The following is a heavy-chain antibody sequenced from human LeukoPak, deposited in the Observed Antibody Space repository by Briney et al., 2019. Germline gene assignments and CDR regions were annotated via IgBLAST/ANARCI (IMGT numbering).Heavy chain of an antibody. V-gene: IGHV4-34*01. D-gene: IGHD2-15*01. CDR1: GGSFSGYY. CDR2: INHSGST. Sequence: SETLSLTCAVYGGSFSGYYWSWIRQPPGKGLEWIGEINHSGSTNYNPSLKSRVTISVDTSKNQFSLKLSSVTAADTAVYYCARGQGYCSRGSCSSAEHVDYWGQGTLVTVSS. CDR3: ARGQGYCSRGSCSSAEHVDY. J-gene: IGHJ4*02.